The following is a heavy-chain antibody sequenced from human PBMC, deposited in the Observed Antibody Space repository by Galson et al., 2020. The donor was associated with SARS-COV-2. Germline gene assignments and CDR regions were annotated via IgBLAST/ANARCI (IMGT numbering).Heavy chain of an antibody. J-gene: IGHJ6*02. Sequence: SVKVSCKASGGTFSSYAISWVRQAPGQGLEWMGGIIPIFGTANYAQKFQGRVTITADESTSTAYMELSSLRSEDTAVYYCARVYWAGSGWSGYYYYGMDVWGQGTTVTVSS. CDR3: ARVYWAGSGWSGYYYYGMDV. CDR2: IIPIFGTA. V-gene: IGHV1-69*13. CDR1: GGTFSSYA. D-gene: IGHD6-19*01.